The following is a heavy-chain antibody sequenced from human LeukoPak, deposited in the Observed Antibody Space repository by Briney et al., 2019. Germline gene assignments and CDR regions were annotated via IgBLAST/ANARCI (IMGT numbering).Heavy chain of an antibody. V-gene: IGHV3-23*01. J-gene: IGHJ6*03. CDR2: ISGSGGST. D-gene: IGHD3-10*01. CDR3: ARDRGITIENYYYYMDV. CDR1: GFTFSSYG. Sequence: GGSLRLSCAASGFTFSSYGMRWVRQAPGKGLEWVSAISGSGGSTYYADSVKGRFTISRDNAKNSLYLQMNSLRAEDTAVYYCARDRGITIENYYYYMDVWGKGTTVTVSS.